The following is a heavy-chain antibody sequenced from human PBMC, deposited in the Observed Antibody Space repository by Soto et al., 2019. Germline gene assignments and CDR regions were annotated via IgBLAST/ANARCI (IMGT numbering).Heavy chain of an antibody. Sequence: LRLSCAASGFPFSSYGMHWVRQAPGKGLEWVAVISYDGSNKYYADSVKGRFTGSRDNSKNTLYLQMNSLRAEDTAVYFCAKVAQGDPLISDYGMDVWGQGTTVTVSS. D-gene: IGHD2-21*02. CDR1: GFPFSSYG. J-gene: IGHJ6*02. CDR3: AKVAQGDPLISDYGMDV. V-gene: IGHV3-30*18. CDR2: ISYDGSNK.